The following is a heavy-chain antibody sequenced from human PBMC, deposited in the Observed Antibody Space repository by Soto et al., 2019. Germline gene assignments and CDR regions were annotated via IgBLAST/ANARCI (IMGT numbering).Heavy chain of an antibody. Sequence: ASVKVSCKASGYTFTSYYLHWMRQAPGQRLEWMGWINASNGNTTYSQKFQGRVTMTRDTSTSTAYMELSSLRSEDTAVYYCARSPALHIDYWGQGTLVTVSS. D-gene: IGHD4-4*01. CDR3: ARSPALHIDY. J-gene: IGHJ4*02. CDR1: GYTFTSYY. CDR2: INASNGNT. V-gene: IGHV1-3*01.